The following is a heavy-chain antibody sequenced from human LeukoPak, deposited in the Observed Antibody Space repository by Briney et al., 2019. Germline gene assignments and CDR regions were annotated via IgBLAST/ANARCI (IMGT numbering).Heavy chain of an antibody. CDR1: GGSISSGGYS. Sequence: PSQTLSLTCAVSGGSISSGGYSWSWIRQPPGKGLEWIGYIYHSGSTYYNPSLKSRVTISVDRSKNQFSLKLGSVTAADTAVYYCARDPYGDRGYFDYWGQGTLVTVSS. J-gene: IGHJ4*02. CDR3: ARDPYGDRGYFDY. CDR2: IYHSGST. V-gene: IGHV4-30-2*01. D-gene: IGHD4-17*01.